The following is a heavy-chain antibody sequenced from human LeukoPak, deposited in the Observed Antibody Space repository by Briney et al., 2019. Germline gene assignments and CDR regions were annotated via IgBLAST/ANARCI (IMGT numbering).Heavy chain of an antibody. D-gene: IGHD2-8*01. Sequence: SETLSLTCTVSGGSISRSTYYWDWIRQPPGKGLEWIGSVYYSVSTYYNPSLKSRVTISVDTSKNRFSLKLNPVTAADTAVYYCATRGAYAGNYYFDYWVLGTLVTVSS. CDR2: VYYSVST. J-gene: IGHJ4*02. CDR1: GGSISRSTYY. V-gene: IGHV4-39*01. CDR3: ATRGAYAGNYYFDY.